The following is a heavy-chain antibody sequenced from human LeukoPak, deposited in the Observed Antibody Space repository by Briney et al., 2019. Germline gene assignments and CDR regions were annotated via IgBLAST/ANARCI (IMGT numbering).Heavy chain of an antibody. D-gene: IGHD1-26*01. CDR2: ISSSSDYI. CDR1: GFTFSSYS. CDR3: ARLGDYYNAHWFDP. Sequence: GGSLRLSCAASGFTFSSYSMNWVRQAPGKGLEWVSSISSSSDYIYYADSVKGRFTISRDNAKNSLYLQMNSLRAEDTAVYYCARLGDYYNAHWFDPWGQGTLVTASS. V-gene: IGHV3-21*01. J-gene: IGHJ5*02.